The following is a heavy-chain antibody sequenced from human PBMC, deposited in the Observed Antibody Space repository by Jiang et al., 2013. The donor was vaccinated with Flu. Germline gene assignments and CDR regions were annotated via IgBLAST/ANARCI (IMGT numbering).Heavy chain of an antibody. CDR3: ARHKPGANYDILVQVTFDY. D-gene: IGHD3-9*01. CDR2: IYHSGST. CDR1: GGSISSYY. J-gene: IGHJ4*02. Sequence: GPGLVKPSETLSLTCSVSGGSISSYYWSWFRQPPGKGLEWIGYIYHSGSTNYNPSLKSRVTISVDTSKNQFSLKLSSVTAADTAVYYCARHKPGANYDILVQVTFDYWGQGTLVTVSS. V-gene: IGHV4-59*08.